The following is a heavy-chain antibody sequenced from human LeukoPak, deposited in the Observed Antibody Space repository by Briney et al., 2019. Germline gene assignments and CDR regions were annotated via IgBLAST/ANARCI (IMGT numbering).Heavy chain of an antibody. J-gene: IGHJ6*02. CDR2: ISSSGSTI. CDR3: ARDVVVPAAMRNKYYYYGMDV. CDR1: GFTFSDYY. Sequence: GGSLRLSCAASGFTFSDYYMSWIRQAPGKGLEWVSYISSSGSTIYYADSVKGRFTIPKDNAKNSLYLQMNSLRAEDTAVYYCARDVVVPAAMRNKYYYYGMDVWGQGTTVTVSS. D-gene: IGHD2-2*01. V-gene: IGHV3-11*01.